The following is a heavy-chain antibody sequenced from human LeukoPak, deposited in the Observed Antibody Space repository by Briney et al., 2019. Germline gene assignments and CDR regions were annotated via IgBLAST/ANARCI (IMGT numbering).Heavy chain of an antibody. Sequence: GGSLRLSCVASEFTFSGYNMNWVRQAPGKGLEWVSHIGGSGANIYYADSVKGRFTTSRDNAKNTLYLQMNSLRAEDTAIYYCARRFDIWGQGTMVTVSS. CDR2: IGGSGANI. D-gene: IGHD3-10*01. V-gene: IGHV3-48*01. CDR1: EFTFSGYN. J-gene: IGHJ3*02. CDR3: ARRFDI.